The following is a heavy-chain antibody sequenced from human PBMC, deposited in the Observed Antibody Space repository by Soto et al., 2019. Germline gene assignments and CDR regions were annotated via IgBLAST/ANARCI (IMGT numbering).Heavy chain of an antibody. V-gene: IGHV4-39*07. CDR3: ARSSYDDPRSPLDY. CDR2: IYYSGSA. J-gene: IGHJ4*02. D-gene: IGHD3-3*01. CDR1: GGSISSSDYY. Sequence: SETLSLTCTVSGGSISSSDYYWGWIRQPPGKGLEWIGNIYYSGSASYNPSLQSRVTISVDTSKNQFSLKLTSVTAADTALYYCARSSYDDPRSPLDYWGQGTLVTVSS.